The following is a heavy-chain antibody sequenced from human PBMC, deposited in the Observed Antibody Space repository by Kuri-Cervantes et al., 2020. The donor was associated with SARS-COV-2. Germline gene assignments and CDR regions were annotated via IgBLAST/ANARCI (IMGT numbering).Heavy chain of an antibody. CDR3: ARSEAARVLRFLEWFVLRAFDI. CDR1: GGTFSSYA. J-gene: IGHJ3*02. Sequence: SVKVSCKASGGTFSSYAISWVRQAPGQGLEWMGRIIPILGTANYAQKFQGRVTITTDESTSTAYMELSSLRSEDTAVYYCARSEAARVLRFLEWFVLRAFDIWGQGTMVTVSS. V-gene: IGHV1-69*11. CDR2: IIPILGTA. D-gene: IGHD3-3*01.